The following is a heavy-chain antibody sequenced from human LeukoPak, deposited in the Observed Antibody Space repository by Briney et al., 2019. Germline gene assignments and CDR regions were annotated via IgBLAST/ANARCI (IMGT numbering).Heavy chain of an antibody. D-gene: IGHD3-3*01. V-gene: IGHV3-23*01. Sequence: GGSLRLSCAASGFTFSSYAMSWVRQAPGKGLEWVSAISGSGGSTYYADSVKGRFTISRDNSKNTLYLQMNSLRAEDTAVYYCAKELEPVYVFWSGRISEIDYWGQGNLFTVSS. CDR1: GFTFSSYA. CDR2: ISGSGGST. CDR3: AKELEPVYVFWSGRISEIDY. J-gene: IGHJ4*02.